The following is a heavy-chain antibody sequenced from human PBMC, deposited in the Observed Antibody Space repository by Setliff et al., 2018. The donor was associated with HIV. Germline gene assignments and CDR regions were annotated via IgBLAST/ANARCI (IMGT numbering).Heavy chain of an antibody. V-gene: IGHV4-59*11. Sequence: SETLSLTCTVSGDSITGRWLSWIRQPPGKGLEWTGNIYHNGFANYNPSLKSRLTISVDTSKNQASLTLSSVTPADTAVYYCARHRKDDYFLTAYFDSLGQGALVTVSS. CDR1: GDSITGRW. CDR2: IYHNGFA. J-gene: IGHJ4*02. CDR3: ARHRKDDYFLTAYFDS. D-gene: IGHD4-17*01.